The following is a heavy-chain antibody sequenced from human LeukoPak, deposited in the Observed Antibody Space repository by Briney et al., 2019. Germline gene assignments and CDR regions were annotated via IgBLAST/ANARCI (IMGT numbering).Heavy chain of an antibody. CDR2: ISSSGSAI. CDR1: GFSFSSYE. D-gene: IGHD2-8*01. J-gene: IGHJ2*01. V-gene: IGHV3-48*03. CDR3: AGGQYCTNGVCTDYWYFDL. Sequence: GGSLRLSCAASGFSFSSYEMNWVRQAPGKGLEWVSYISSSGSAIYSAASVKGRSTISRDNAKNSLYLQMNSLRAEDTAVYYCAGGQYCTNGVCTDYWYFDLWGRGTLVTVSS.